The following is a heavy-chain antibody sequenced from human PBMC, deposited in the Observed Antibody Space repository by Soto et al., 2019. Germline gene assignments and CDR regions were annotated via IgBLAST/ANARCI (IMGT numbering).Heavy chain of an antibody. CDR2: IYPGDSGT. D-gene: IGHD6-19*01. CDR3: AKADPYYYGMDV. Sequence: PGGCLNISRKGSRYSFTNYWIGWVRQMPGKGLEWMGIIYPGDSGTRYSPSFQGQVTISADKSISTAYLQWSSLKASDTAMYYCAKADPYYYGMDVWGQGTTVTVSS. V-gene: IGHV5-51*01. CDR1: RYSFTNYW. J-gene: IGHJ6*02.